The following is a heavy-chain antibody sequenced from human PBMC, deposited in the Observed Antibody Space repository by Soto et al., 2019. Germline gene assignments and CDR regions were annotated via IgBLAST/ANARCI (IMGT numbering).Heavy chain of an antibody. CDR2: ISSSSSYI. Sequence: GGSLRLSCAASGFTFSSYAMSWVRQAPGKGLEWASVISSSSSYIYYADSVKGRFTISRDNAKNSLYLQMNSLRAEDTAVYYCARDRLYPSFAFDIWGQGTMVIVSS. V-gene: IGHV3-21*01. D-gene: IGHD2-8*01. J-gene: IGHJ3*02. CDR1: GFTFSSYA. CDR3: ARDRLYPSFAFDI.